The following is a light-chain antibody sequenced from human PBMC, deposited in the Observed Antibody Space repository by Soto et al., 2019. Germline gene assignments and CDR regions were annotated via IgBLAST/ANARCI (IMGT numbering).Light chain of an antibody. CDR3: ISYTTRGTYV. Sequence: QSALTQPASVSGSPGQSITISCTGTSSDVGGYNYVSWYQQHPGKAPKLMISGVSNRPSGVSNRFSGSKSGNTASLTISGLQTEDAADYYCISYTTRGTYVFGTGTKVTVL. J-gene: IGLJ1*01. V-gene: IGLV2-14*01. CDR2: GVS. CDR1: SSDVGGYNY.